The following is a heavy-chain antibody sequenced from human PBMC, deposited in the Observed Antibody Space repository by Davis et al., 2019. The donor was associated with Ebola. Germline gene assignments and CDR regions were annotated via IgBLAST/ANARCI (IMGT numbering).Heavy chain of an antibody. D-gene: IGHD1-1*01. CDR2: IYYSGST. V-gene: IGHV4-59*12. CDR3: ARAGYAYYYYGMDV. CDR1: GGSISSYY. J-gene: IGHJ6*02. Sequence: MPSETLSLTCTVSGGSISSYYWSWIRQPPGKGLEWIGYIYYSGSTNYNPSLKSRVTISVDTSKNQFSLKLSSVTAADTAVYYCARAGYAYYYYGMDVWGQGTTVTVSS.